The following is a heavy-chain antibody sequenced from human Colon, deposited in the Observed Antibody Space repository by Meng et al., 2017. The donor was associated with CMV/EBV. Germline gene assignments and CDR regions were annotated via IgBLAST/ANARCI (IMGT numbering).Heavy chain of an antibody. CDR2: INTNTGNP. D-gene: IGHD1-1*01. CDR1: GYHLTTYA. V-gene: IGHV7-4-1*02. J-gene: IGHJ4*02. Sequence: SCEASGYHLTTYALNWVRQAPGQGLEWMGWINTNTGNPTYAQGFSGRFVFSLDTSASTAYLHISSLHPEDTAVYYCARTRVWNDFDYWGQGTLVTVSS. CDR3: ARTRVWNDFDY.